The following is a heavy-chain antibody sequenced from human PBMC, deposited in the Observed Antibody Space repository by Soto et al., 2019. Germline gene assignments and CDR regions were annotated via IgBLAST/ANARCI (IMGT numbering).Heavy chain of an antibody. CDR2: IKQDGSEK. CDR3: ARDEGGWSAAPPYYYYYMDV. CDR1: GFTFSSYW. D-gene: IGHD2-15*01. V-gene: IGHV3-7*01. Sequence: GGSLRLSCAASGFTFSSYWMSWVRQAPGKGLEWVANIKQDGSEKYYVDSVKGRFTISRDNAKNSLYLQMNSLRAEDTAVYYCARDEGGWSAAPPYYYYYMDVWGKGTTVTVSS. J-gene: IGHJ6*03.